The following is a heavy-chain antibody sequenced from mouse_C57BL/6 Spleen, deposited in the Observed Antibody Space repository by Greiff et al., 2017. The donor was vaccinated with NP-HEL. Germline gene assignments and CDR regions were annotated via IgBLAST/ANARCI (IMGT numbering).Heavy chain of an antibody. D-gene: IGHD1-1*01. Sequence: VQLQQSGPELVKPGASVKISCKASGYSFTDYNMTWVKQSNGKSLEWIGVINPNYVTTSYNQKFKGKATLTVDQSSSTAYMQLNSLTSEDSAVYYCARVDYGREGYAMDYWGQGTSVTVSS. J-gene: IGHJ4*01. V-gene: IGHV1-39*01. CDR2: INPNYVTT. CDR3: ARVDYGREGYAMDY. CDR1: GYSFTDYN.